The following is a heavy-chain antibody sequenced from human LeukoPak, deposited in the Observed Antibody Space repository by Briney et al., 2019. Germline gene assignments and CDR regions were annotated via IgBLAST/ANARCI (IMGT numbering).Heavy chain of an antibody. V-gene: IGHV1-2*02. CDR2: INPNSGGT. Sequence: ASVKVSCKASGYTFTGYYMHWVRQAPGQGLEWMGWINPNSGGTNYAQKFQGRVTMTRDTSISTAYMELSRLRSDDTAVYYCARTTGYSSSRGFDYWGQGTLVTVSS. CDR1: GYTFTGYY. D-gene: IGHD6-13*01. J-gene: IGHJ4*02. CDR3: ARTTGYSSSRGFDY.